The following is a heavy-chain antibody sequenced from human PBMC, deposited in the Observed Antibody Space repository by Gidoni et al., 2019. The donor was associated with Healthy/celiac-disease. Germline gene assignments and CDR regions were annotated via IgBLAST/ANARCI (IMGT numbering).Heavy chain of an antibody. Sequence: SGGTNYAQKFQGWVTMTRDTSISTAYMELSRLRSDDTAVYYCARGGRIAAAGVRYRNWFDPWGQGTLVTVSS. V-gene: IGHV1-2*04. J-gene: IGHJ5*02. CDR2: SGGT. CDR3: ARGGRIAAAGVRYRNWFDP. D-gene: IGHD6-13*01.